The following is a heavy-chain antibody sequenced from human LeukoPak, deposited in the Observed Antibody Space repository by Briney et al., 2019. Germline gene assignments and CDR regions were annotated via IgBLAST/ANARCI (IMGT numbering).Heavy chain of an antibody. V-gene: IGHV3-9*01. CDR3: AKENLVSRGYYDSSGSAFDI. D-gene: IGHD3-22*01. CDR1: GFTFDDYA. CDR2: ISWNSGSI. J-gene: IGHJ3*02. Sequence: GGSLRLSCAASGFTFDDYAMHWVRQAPGKGLEWVSGISWNSGSIGYADSVKGRFTISRDNAKNSLYLQMNSLRTEDTALYYCAKENLVSRGYYDSSGSAFDIWGQGTMVTVSS.